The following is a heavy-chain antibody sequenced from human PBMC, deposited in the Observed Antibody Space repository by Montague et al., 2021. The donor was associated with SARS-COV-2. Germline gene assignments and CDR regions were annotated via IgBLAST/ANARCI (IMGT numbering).Heavy chain of an antibody. CDR3: ARGVVAAPDTSDY. J-gene: IGHJ4*01. D-gene: IGHD6-13*01. Sequence: SETLSLTCTVSGDSITYFYWSWIWQPPGKGLEWIGKIYYSGITNYNPSLKSRVTISVDTSKNQFSLKLISVTAADTALYYCARGVVAAPDTSDYWGQGTLVTVSS. V-gene: IGHV4-59*13. CDR2: IYYSGIT. CDR1: GDSITYFY.